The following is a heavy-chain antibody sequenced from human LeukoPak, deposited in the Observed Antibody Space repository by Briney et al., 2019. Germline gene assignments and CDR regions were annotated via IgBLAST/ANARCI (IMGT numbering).Heavy chain of an antibody. CDR1: GYTLTTYD. D-gene: IGHD1-1*01. Sequence: ASVTVSCMSSGYTLTTYDINLVRPATGQGGEWVGWMYPNRGNTGYARKFQGRVTMTRNTSISTAYMELSSLRTEDTAVYYCARGRRGRQQNWGQGTLVTVSS. J-gene: IGHJ4*02. CDR3: ARGRRGRQQN. CDR2: MYPNRGNT. V-gene: IGHV1-8*01.